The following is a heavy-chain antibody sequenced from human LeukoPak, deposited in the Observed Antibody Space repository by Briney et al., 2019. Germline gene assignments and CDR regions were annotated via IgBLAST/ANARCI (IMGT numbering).Heavy chain of an antibody. J-gene: IGHJ5*02. D-gene: IGHD3-3*01. CDR2: INPSGGST. CDR1: GYTFTSYY. CDR3: ARDLQPTYYDFWSGYYTGNNWFDP. Sequence: ASVKVSCKASGYTFTSYYMHRVRPAPGQGLEWMGIINPSGGSTSYAQKFQGRVTMTRDTSTSTVYMELSSLRSEDTAVYYCARDLQPTYYDFWSGYYTGNNWFDPWGQGTLVTVSS. V-gene: IGHV1-46*01.